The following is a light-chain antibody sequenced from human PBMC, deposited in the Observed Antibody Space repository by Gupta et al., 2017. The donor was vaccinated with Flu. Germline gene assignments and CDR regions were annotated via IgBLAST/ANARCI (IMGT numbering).Light chain of an antibody. CDR3: SSYAGTTGEV. Sequence: QSALTQPPSASGSPGQPVTTSCTGSSSDVGGHNYVSWYQQHPGKAPKLMIYEVSKRPSGVPDRFSGSKPATTASLTVSGLQAEDEADYYCSSYAGTTGEVFGGGTKLTVL. V-gene: IGLV2-8*01. CDR1: SSDVGGHNY. J-gene: IGLJ2*01. CDR2: EVS.